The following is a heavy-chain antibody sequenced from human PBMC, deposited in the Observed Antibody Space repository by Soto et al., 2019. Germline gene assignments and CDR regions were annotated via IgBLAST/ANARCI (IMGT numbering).Heavy chain of an antibody. V-gene: IGHV3-21*01. D-gene: IGHD3-10*01. CDR2: ISSSSSYI. J-gene: IGHJ6*02. CDR3: ARDRGPLHYYYYGMDV. CDR1: GFTFSSYS. Sequence: GGSLRLSCAASGFTFSSYSMNWVRQAPGKGLEWVSSISSSSSYIYYADSVKGRFTISRDNAKNSLYLQMNSLRAEDTAVYYCARDRGPLHYYYYGMDVWGQGTTVTVSS.